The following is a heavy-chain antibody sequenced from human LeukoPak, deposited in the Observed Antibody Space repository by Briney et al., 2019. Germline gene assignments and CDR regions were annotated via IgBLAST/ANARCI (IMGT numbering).Heavy chain of an antibody. V-gene: IGHV3-7*04. CDR1: GFTFSSYA. Sequence: GGSLRLSGAASGFTFSSYAMSWVRQAPGKGLEWVANIKQDGSEKYYVDSVKGRFTISRDNSKNSLNLQMDSLRAEDTAVYYCAMDHDGAFDYWGQGTLVTVSS. J-gene: IGHJ4*02. D-gene: IGHD3-16*01. CDR2: IKQDGSEK. CDR3: AMDHDGAFDY.